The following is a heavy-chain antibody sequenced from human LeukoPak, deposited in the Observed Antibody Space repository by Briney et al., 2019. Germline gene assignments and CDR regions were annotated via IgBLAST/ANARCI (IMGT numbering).Heavy chain of an antibody. Sequence: GGSLRLSCAASGFTFSSYWMSWVRQAPGKGLEWVANIKQDGSEKYYVDSVKGRFAISRDNAKNSLYLQMNSLRAEDTAVYYCARWAVVVVAASNWFDPWGQGTLVTVSS. V-gene: IGHV3-7*01. J-gene: IGHJ5*02. CDR2: IKQDGSEK. CDR1: GFTFSSYW. D-gene: IGHD2-15*01. CDR3: ARWAVVVVAASNWFDP.